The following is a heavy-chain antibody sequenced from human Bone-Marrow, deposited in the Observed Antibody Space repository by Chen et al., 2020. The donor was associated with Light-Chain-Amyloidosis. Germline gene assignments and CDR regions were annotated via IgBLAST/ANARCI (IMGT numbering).Heavy chain of an antibody. J-gene: IGHJ6*02. Sequence: EVQLVETGGGLIQPGGSLRLSCAASGFTVSSNYLSWVRQARGKGLEWVSVIFSGGNTYYADSVKGRFTISRDNSKNTLYLQMNSLRAEDTAVYYCARAGQAEVVVDGWGMDVWGHGTTVTVSS. D-gene: IGHD2-21*01. CDR2: IFSGGNT. CDR1: GFTVSSNY. CDR3: ARAGQAEVVVDGWGMDV. V-gene: IGHV3-53*02.